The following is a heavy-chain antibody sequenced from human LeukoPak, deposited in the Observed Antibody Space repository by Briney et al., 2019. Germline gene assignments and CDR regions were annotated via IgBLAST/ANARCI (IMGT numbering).Heavy chain of an antibody. Sequence: GGSLRLSCAASGFTFSSYAMSWVRQAPGKGLEWVSTISDSGGSTYYADSLKGRFTISRDNYKNTLYLQMNSLRAEDTAVYYCAKADYYDSSGNYPNWFDPWGQGTLVTVSS. J-gene: IGHJ5*02. V-gene: IGHV3-23*01. D-gene: IGHD3-22*01. CDR1: GFTFSSYA. CDR3: AKADYYDSSGNYPNWFDP. CDR2: ISDSGGST.